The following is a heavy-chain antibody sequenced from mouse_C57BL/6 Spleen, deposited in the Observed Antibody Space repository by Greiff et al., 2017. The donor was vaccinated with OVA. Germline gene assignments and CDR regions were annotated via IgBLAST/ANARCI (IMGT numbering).Heavy chain of an antibody. J-gene: IGHJ1*03. CDR3: ARYFDV. CDR2: ISYDGSN. V-gene: IGHV3-6*01. Sequence: EVKLQESGPGLVKPSQSLSLTCSVTGYSITSGYYWNWIRQFPGNKLEWMGYISYDGSNNYNPSLKNRISITRDTSKNQFFLKWNSVTTEDTATYYCARYFDVWGTGTTVTVSS. CDR1: GYSITSGYY.